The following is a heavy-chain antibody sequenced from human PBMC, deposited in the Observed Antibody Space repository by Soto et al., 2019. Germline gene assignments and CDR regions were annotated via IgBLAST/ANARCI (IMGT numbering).Heavy chain of an antibody. V-gene: IGHV1-2*04. CDR2: INPNSGGT. J-gene: IGHJ6*02. Sequence: ASVKVSCKVSGYTRTELSMHWVRQAPGQGLEWMGWINPNSGGTNYAQKFQGWVTMTRDTSISTAYMELSRLRSDDTAVYYCARGFSSRSSSHYYYGMDVWGQGTTVTVSS. D-gene: IGHD6-6*01. CDR1: GYTRTELS. CDR3: ARGFSSRSSSHYYYGMDV.